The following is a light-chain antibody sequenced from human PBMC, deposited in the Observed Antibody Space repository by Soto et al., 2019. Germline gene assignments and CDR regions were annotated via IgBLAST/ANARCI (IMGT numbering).Light chain of an antibody. CDR2: DVS. Sequence: IVLTQSPSTLSLSPGIRATLSCRASQNISSYLIWYQQKPGQAPRLIIYDVSNRATGIPARFSGSGSGTDFTLTISSLEPEDFADYYCQRRSNWPRTFGQGTKVDIK. CDR1: QNISSY. J-gene: IGKJ1*01. V-gene: IGKV3-11*01. CDR3: QRRSNWPRT.